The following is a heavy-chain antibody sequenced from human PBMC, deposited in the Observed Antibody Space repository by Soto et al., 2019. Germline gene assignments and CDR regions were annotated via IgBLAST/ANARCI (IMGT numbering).Heavy chain of an antibody. CDR2: IKSKTDGGTT. CDR1: GFTFSNAW. V-gene: IGHV3-15*01. D-gene: IGHD1-1*01. J-gene: IGHJ4*02. Sequence: PGGSLRLSCAASGFTFSNAWMSWVRQAPGKGLEWVGRIKSKTDGGTTDYAAPVKGRFTISRDNSKNTLYLQMNSLRAEDTAVYYCARVIPTGTTTIFDYWGQGTLVTVSS. CDR3: ARVIPTGTTTIFDY.